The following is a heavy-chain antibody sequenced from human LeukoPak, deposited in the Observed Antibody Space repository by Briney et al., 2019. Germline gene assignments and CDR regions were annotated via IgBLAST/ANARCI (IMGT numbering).Heavy chain of an antibody. D-gene: IGHD3-3*01. V-gene: IGHV3-23*01. Sequence: GGSLRLSCAASGFTFSSYAMSWVRQAPGKGLEWVSAISGSGGSTYYADSVKGRFTISRDNSKNTLYLQMNSLRAEDTAVYYCAKHRSYYDFWSGYRKWFDRWGQGTLVTVSS. CDR3: AKHRSYYDFWSGYRKWFDR. CDR1: GFTFSSYA. CDR2: ISGSGGST. J-gene: IGHJ5*02.